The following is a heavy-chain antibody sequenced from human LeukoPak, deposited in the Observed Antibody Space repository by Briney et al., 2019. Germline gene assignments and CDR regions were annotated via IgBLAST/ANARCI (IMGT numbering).Heavy chain of an antibody. CDR2: IRDKANSYAT. V-gene: IGHV3-73*01. CDR3: TRQEVGTSNWLT. CDR1: GFAFSGSP. Sequence: PGGSLRLSCAASGFAFSGSPMHWVRQASGKGLEWVGRIRDKANSYATAYTASVKGRFTISRDDSKNTAYLQINSLRTEDTAVYYCTRQEVGTSNWLTWGQGTLVTVSS. J-gene: IGHJ5*02. D-gene: IGHD2-2*01.